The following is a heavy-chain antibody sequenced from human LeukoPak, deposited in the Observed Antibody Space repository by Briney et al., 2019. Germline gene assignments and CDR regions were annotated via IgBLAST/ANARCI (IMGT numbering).Heavy chain of an antibody. J-gene: IGHJ3*02. CDR3: ARVLLERPGIDSFDM. CDR2: INSGSSTI. CDR1: GFRLGSYS. Sequence: GGSLRLSCGASGFRLGSYSMDWVRQAPGKGLEWVSHINSGSSTIYYADSVKGRLTMSRDNAGNSLYLQMNSLRAEDTAVYYCARVLLERPGIDSFDMWGQGTMVTVSS. D-gene: IGHD1-1*01. V-gene: IGHV3-48*01.